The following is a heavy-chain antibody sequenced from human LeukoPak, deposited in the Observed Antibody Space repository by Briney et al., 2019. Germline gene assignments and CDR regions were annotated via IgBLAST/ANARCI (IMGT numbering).Heavy chain of an antibody. CDR3: ANRRGTQVLGNNIDI. J-gene: IGHJ3*02. CDR1: GLTSGTYG. D-gene: IGHD1-1*01. V-gene: IGHV3-23*01. CDR2: VSGSGDAT. Sequence: GGSLRLSCEVSGLTSGTYGLTYGLTWVRQAPGKGLEWVSSVSGSGDATYIADSVRGRFFMFRDSSKNTLYLQMNSLRPEDTAVYYCANRRGTQVLGNNIDIWGQGTLVTVSS.